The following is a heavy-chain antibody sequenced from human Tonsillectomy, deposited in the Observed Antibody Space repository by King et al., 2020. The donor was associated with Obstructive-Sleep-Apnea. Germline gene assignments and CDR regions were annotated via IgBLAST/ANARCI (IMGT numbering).Heavy chain of an antibody. D-gene: IGHD1-26*01. Sequence: VQLVESGGGLVQPGGSLRLSCAASGFTVSSNYMSWVRQAPGKGLEWVSVIYSGGNTYYAESVKGRVTISRDNSKNTLYLQMNSLRAEDTAVYYCARDLSDNYGMDVWGQGTTVTVSS. CDR2: IYSGGNT. CDR3: ARDLSDNYGMDV. V-gene: IGHV3-66*01. CDR1: GFTVSSNY. J-gene: IGHJ6*02.